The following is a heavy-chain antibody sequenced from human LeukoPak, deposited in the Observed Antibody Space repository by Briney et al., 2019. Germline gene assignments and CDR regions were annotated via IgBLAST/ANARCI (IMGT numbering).Heavy chain of an antibody. J-gene: IGHJ3*02. D-gene: IGHD4/OR15-4a*01. CDR3: ARGGWWIMVQRVAFDI. Sequence: KTSETLSLTCAVYGGSFSGYYWSWIRQPPGKGLEWIGEINHSGSTNYNPSLKSRVTISVDTSKNQFSLKLSSVTAADTAVYYCARGGWWIMVQRVAFDIWGQGTMVTVSS. CDR2: INHSGST. CDR1: GGSFSGYY. V-gene: IGHV4-34*01.